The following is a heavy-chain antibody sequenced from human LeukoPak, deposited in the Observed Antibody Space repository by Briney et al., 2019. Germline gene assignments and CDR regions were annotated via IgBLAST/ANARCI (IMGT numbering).Heavy chain of an antibody. D-gene: IGHD3-22*01. CDR2: IGYDGSNK. CDR3: ARVLLPLYGMDV. CDR1: GFTFSSYG. V-gene: IGHV3-30*02. J-gene: IGHJ6*02. Sequence: GGSLRLSCAASGFTFSSYGMHWVRQAPGKGLEWVAFIGYDGSNKYYADSVKGRFTISRDNSKNTLYLQMNSLRAEDTAVYYCARVLLPLYGMDVWGQGTTVTVSS.